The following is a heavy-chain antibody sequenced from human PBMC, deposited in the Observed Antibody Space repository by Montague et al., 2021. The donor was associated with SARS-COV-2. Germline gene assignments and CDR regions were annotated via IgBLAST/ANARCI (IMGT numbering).Heavy chain of an antibody. CDR3: GGGISSWWAVGY. Sequence: SETLSLTCSVSGVSISSSNYYWGWVRQPPGKGLEWIGSVYYSRGTNYNPSRESRVTISVDTSKNQFSLRLSSATAAATAVYYCGGGISSWWAVGYWGQGILVTVSS. CDR2: VYYSRGT. CDR1: GVSISSSNYY. D-gene: IGHD6-13*01. J-gene: IGHJ4*02. V-gene: IGHV4-39*01.